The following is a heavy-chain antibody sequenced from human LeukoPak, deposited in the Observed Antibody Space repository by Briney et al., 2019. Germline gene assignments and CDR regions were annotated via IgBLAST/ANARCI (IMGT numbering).Heavy chain of an antibody. Sequence: GGSLRLSCAASGFTFSSYSMNWVRQAPGKGLEWVAVIWYDGSNKYYADSVKGRFTISRDNSKNTLYLQMNSLRAEDTTVYYCAKEGVRITMVRGVIPTTNYYGMDVWGKGTTVTVSS. J-gene: IGHJ6*04. CDR2: IWYDGSNK. D-gene: IGHD3-10*01. CDR1: GFTFSSYS. CDR3: AKEGVRITMVRGVIPTTNYYGMDV. V-gene: IGHV3-33*06.